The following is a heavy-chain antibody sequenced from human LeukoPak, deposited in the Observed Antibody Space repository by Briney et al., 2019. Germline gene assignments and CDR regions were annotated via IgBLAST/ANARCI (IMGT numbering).Heavy chain of an antibody. CDR3: ARALLNYYGSGDYFDY. Sequence: SETLSLTCTVSGGSISSYYWSWIRQPAGKGLEWIGRIYTRGSTNYNPSLKSRVTMSVDTSKNQFSLKLSSVTAADTAVYYCARALLNYYGSGDYFDYWGQGTLVTVSS. J-gene: IGHJ4*02. CDR1: GGSISSYY. D-gene: IGHD3-10*01. CDR2: IYTRGST. V-gene: IGHV4-4*07.